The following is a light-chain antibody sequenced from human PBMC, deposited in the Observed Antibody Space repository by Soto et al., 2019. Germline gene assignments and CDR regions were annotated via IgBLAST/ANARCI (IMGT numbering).Light chain of an antibody. V-gene: IGKV1-5*01. Sequence: DIQMTQSPSTLSASVGDRVTVTYRASQSINGWLAWYQQKPGKAPKLLIYDASSLHSGVPSRFTGSGFGTEFTLTISSLQPEDFATYYCQQYHRYSRTFGQGTKVEIK. CDR3: QQYHRYSRT. CDR1: QSINGW. CDR2: DAS. J-gene: IGKJ1*01.